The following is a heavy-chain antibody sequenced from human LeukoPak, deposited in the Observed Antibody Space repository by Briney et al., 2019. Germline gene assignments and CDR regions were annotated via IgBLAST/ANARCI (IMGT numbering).Heavy chain of an antibody. Sequence: GGSLRLSCAASGFTFSSYWMSWVRQAPGKGLEWVAKIKQDGSHQSYVDSVKGRFTISRVNAKNSLYLQMNSLRAEDTAMYYCARTSVTTKPHDYWGQGTLVTVSS. D-gene: IGHD4-17*01. CDR2: IKQDGSHQ. CDR1: GFTFSSYW. CDR3: ARTSVTTKPHDY. V-gene: IGHV3-7*02. J-gene: IGHJ4*02.